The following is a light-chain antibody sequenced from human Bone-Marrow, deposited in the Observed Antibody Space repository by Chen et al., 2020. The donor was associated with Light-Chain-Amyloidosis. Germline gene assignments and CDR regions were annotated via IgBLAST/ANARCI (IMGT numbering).Light chain of an antibody. CDR2: EVI. CDR1: SSDVGAHNY. CDR3: SSSRV. Sequence: LTQPPSASGSPGQSVTISCSGTSSDVGAHNYVSWYQQHPGKAPKLIIHEVILRPSGVPDRFSGSKSGNTAALTVSGLQPEDEADYYCSSSRVFGTGTTVTVL. J-gene: IGLJ1*01. V-gene: IGLV2-8*01.